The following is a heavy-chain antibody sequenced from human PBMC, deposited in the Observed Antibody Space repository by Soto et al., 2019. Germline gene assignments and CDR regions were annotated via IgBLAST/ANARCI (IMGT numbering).Heavy chain of an antibody. CDR3: ARDYARWFGEFGESLDY. Sequence: ASVKVSCKASGYTFTSYGISWVRQAPGQGLEWMGWISAYNGNTNYAQKLQGRVTMTTDTSTSTAYMELRSLRSDDTAVYYCARDYARWFGEFGESLDYWGQGTLVTVSS. CDR2: ISAYNGNT. J-gene: IGHJ4*02. CDR1: GYTFTSYG. D-gene: IGHD3-10*01. V-gene: IGHV1-18*01.